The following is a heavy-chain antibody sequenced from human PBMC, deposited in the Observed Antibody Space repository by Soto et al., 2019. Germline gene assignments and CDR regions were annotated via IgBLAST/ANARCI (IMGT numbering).Heavy chain of an antibody. J-gene: IGHJ6*03. V-gene: IGHV3-23*01. D-gene: IGHD3-10*01. CDR3: AKDGSSSMVRGVINYYYYMDV. CDR2: ISGSGGST. CDR1: GFTFASYA. Sequence: EVELLESGGGLVQPGGSLRLSCAASGFTFASYAMSWVRQAPGKGLEWVSAISGSGGSTYYADSVKGRFTISRDNSKNTLYLQINSLRAEATALYYCAKDGSSSMVRGVINYYYYMDVWGKGTPVTVSS.